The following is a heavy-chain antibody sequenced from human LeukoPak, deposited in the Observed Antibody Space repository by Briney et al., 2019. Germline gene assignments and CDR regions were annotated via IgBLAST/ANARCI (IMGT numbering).Heavy chain of an antibody. Sequence: PGGSLRLSCAASGFTFSNSAMSWVRQAPGKGLEWVSTLSGSGITTYYADSVTGRFTISRDNSKNTLYLQMNSLRAEDTAVYYCAKGIYSSGWSYFDYWGHGTLVTGSS. CDR3: AKGIYSSGWSYFDY. D-gene: IGHD6-19*01. CDR2: LSGSGITT. CDR1: GFTFSNSA. V-gene: IGHV3-23*01. J-gene: IGHJ4*01.